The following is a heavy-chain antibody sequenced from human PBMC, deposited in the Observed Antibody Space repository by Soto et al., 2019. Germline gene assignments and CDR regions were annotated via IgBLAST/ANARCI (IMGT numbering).Heavy chain of an antibody. CDR2: ISAYNGNT. CDR3: ATLAYCGGDCYSGYYFDY. V-gene: IGHV1-18*01. D-gene: IGHD2-21*02. J-gene: IGHJ4*02. Sequence: QVQLVQSGAEVKKPGASVKVSCKASGYTFTSYGISWVRQAPGQGLEWMGWISAYNGNTNYAQKLQGRVTMTTDTPTSTAYMERRSLRSDDTAVYYCATLAYCGGDCYSGYYFDYWGQGTLVTVSS. CDR1: GYTFTSYG.